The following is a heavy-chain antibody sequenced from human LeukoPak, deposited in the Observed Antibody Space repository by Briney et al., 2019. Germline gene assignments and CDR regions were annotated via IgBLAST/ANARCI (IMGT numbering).Heavy chain of an antibody. CDR1: GFTFDHYG. J-gene: IGHJ4*02. Sequence: PGRSLRLSCAASGFTFDHYGMHWVRQSPGKGLEWVAVISYDGSNKYYADSVKGRFTISRDNSKNTLYLQMNSLRAEDTAVYYCARDDGYFDWFFDYWGQGTLVTVSS. CDR3: ARDDGYFDWFFDY. CDR2: ISYDGSNK. D-gene: IGHD3-9*01. V-gene: IGHV3-30*03.